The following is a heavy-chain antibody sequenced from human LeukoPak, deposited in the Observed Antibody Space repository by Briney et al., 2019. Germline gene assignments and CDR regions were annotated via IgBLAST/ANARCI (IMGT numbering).Heavy chain of an antibody. CDR2: ISYDESNQ. CDR1: GFHCTTYW. V-gene: IGHV3-30-3*01. CDR3: AREGAIVGNAFDL. J-gene: IGHJ3*01. Sequence: GRALRLSCAGSGFHCTTYWMGWVRQAPGKGLDWVAMISYDESNQYYVDSVKGRVTISRDNSKKSLYLQMNGLRPDDTALYYCAREGAIVGNAFDLWGLGTMVIVSS. D-gene: IGHD3-16*02.